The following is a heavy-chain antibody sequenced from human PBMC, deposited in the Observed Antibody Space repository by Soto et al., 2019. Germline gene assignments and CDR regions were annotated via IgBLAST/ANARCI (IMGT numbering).Heavy chain of an antibody. Sequence: GGSLRLSCASSGFTFSSYAMSLVRQAPGKGLEWVSAISGSGGSTYYADSVKGRFTISRDNSKNTLYLQMNSLRDEDTAVYYCARDANWNPDYWGQGTLVTVSS. CDR3: ARDANWNPDY. CDR2: ISGSGGST. V-gene: IGHV3-23*01. D-gene: IGHD1-1*01. CDR1: GFTFSSYA. J-gene: IGHJ4*02.